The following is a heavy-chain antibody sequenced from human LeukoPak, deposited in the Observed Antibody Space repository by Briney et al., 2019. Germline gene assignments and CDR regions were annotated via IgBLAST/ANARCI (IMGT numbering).Heavy chain of an antibody. Sequence: GRSLRLSCAASGFTFSSYAMHWVRQAPGKGLEWVAVISYDGSNKYYADSVKGRFTISRDNSKNTLYLQMNSLRAEDTAVYYCARDEGYCSSTSCHDAFDIWGQGTMVTVSS. V-gene: IGHV3-30-3*01. CDR1: GFTFSSYA. D-gene: IGHD2-2*01. CDR3: ARDEGYCSSTSCHDAFDI. J-gene: IGHJ3*02. CDR2: ISYDGSNK.